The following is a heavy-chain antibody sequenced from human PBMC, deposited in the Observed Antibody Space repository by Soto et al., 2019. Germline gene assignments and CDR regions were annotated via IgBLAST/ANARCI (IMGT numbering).Heavy chain of an antibody. CDR3: ARDLQYSRLFYGMDV. Sequence: ASETLSLTCTVSGGSISSGGYYWSGIRQDPWKALEWIGSIYYSGRTYYNPSLKSRVTISVDTSKNQFSLKLSSVTAADTAVYYCARDLQYSRLFYGMDVWGQGTTVTVSS. V-gene: IGHV4-31*03. CDR2: IYYSGRT. J-gene: IGHJ6*02. D-gene: IGHD6-13*01. CDR1: GGSISSGGYY.